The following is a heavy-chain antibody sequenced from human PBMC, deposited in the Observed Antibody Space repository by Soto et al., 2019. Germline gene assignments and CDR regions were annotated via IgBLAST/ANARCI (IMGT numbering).Heavy chain of an antibody. Sequence: PGGSLRLSCAASGFTFSSYSMNRVRQAPGKGLEWVSSISSSSSYIYYADSVKGRFTISRDNAKNSLYLQMNSLRAEDTAVYYCARDLNSGYSYGLDYWGQGTLVTVSS. D-gene: IGHD5-18*01. V-gene: IGHV3-21*01. CDR1: GFTFSSYS. J-gene: IGHJ4*02. CDR2: ISSSSSYI. CDR3: ARDLNSGYSYGLDY.